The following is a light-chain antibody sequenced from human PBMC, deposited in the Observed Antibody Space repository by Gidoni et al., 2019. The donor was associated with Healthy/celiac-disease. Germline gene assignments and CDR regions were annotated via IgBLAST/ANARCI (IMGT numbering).Light chain of an antibody. CDR3: MQALQTPLT. CDR2: LGS. CDR1: QSLLHSNGYNY. V-gene: IGKV2-28*01. J-gene: IGKJ4*01. Sequence: IVMTQSPLSLPVTPGEPASISCRSSQSLLHSNGYNYLDWYLQKPGQSPPLLIYLGSNRASGVPDRFIGSGSGTDVTLKISRVEAEDVGVYYCMQALQTPLTFGGGTKVEIK.